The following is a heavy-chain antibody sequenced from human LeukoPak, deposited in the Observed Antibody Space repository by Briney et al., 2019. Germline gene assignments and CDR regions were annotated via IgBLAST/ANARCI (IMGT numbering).Heavy chain of an antibody. Sequence: GGSLRLSCAASGFTFSSYSMTWVRQAPGKGLEWVSSISSSSSYIYYADSVKGRFTISRDNAKNSLYLQMNSLRAEDTAVYYCARDPGRVGYFDYWGQGTLVTVSS. CDR3: ARDPGRVGYFDY. V-gene: IGHV3-21*01. CDR2: ISSSSSYI. D-gene: IGHD1-26*01. J-gene: IGHJ4*02. CDR1: GFTFSSYS.